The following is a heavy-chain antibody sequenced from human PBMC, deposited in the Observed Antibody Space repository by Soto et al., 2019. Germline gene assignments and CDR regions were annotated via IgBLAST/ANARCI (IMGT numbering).Heavy chain of an antibody. V-gene: IGHV3-23*01. D-gene: IGHD2-15*01. J-gene: IGHJ4*02. Sequence: EVQLLXSGGGLVQPGXSLXLXCAASGFTFSSYAMGWVRQAPGTGLEWVSVIDGSGGDTSFADSVKGRXXXXXXXXXXXXXXXXXXXXXXXXXXXXXXKETXXAAYXEXSPFDFXGQGXXVXV. CDR2: IDGSGGDT. CDR3: XKETXXAAYXEXSPFDF. CDR1: GFTFSSYA.